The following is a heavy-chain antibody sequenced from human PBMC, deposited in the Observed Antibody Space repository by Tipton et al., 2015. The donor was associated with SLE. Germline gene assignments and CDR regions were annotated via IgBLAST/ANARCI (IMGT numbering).Heavy chain of an antibody. J-gene: IGHJ5*02. V-gene: IGHV4-39*07. CDR3: ARSPAGPYCSSTSCPAWFDP. CDR2: IYHSGST. Sequence: TLSLTCTVSGGSISSSSYYWGWIRQPPGKGLEWIGSIYHSGSTYYNPSLKSRVTISVDTPKNQFSLKLSSVTAADTAVYYCARSPAGPYCSSTSCPAWFDPWGQGTLVTVSS. D-gene: IGHD2-2*01. CDR1: GGSISSSSYY.